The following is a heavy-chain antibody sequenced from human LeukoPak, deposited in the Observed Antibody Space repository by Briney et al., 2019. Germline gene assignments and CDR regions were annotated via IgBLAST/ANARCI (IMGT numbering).Heavy chain of an antibody. V-gene: IGHV1-3*01. CDR3: ARSVWNGGNSGPFDY. CDR1: QYSFSDYA. J-gene: IGHJ4*02. D-gene: IGHD4-23*01. Sequence: GAPVKVSCKASQYSFSDYAIHWVRQAPGQRLEWMGWIDAGNGRTKYSQSFQGRLTIIRDTSATTAYMELSGLTSEDTAVYYCARSVWNGGNSGPFDYWGQGTLVTVSS. CDR2: IDAGNGRT.